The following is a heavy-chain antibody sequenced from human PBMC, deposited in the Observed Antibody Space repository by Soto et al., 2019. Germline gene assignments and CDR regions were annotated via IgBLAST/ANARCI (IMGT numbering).Heavy chain of an antibody. Sequence: SETLSRACTVSGCSIIRYYWSWILQRPGKGLEWIGYIYYSGSTNYNPSLKSRVTISVDTSKNQFSLKLSSVTAADTAVYYCASSDARYWGQGTPVTVSS. CDR1: GCSIIRYY. V-gene: IGHV4-59*01. CDR3: ASSDARY. CDR2: IYYSGST. D-gene: IGHD2-2*01. J-gene: IGHJ4*02.